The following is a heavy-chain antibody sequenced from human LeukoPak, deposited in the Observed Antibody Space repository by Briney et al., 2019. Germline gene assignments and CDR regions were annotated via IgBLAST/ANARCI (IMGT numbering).Heavy chain of an antibody. CDR1: GFTFRDAA. CDR3: AKGKSGWSTGGFDY. J-gene: IGHJ4*02. D-gene: IGHD6-19*01. V-gene: IGHV3-23*01. CDR2: ISGSGGST. Sequence: PGGSLRLSCAASGFTFRDAAMYWVRQAPGKGLEWVSAISGSGGSTYYADSVKGRFTISRDNSKNTLYLQMNSLRAEDTAVYYCAKGKSGWSTGGFDYWGQGTLVTVSS.